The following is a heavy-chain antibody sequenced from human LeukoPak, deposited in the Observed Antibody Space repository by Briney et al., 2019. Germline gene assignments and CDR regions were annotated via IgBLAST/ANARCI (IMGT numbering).Heavy chain of an antibody. Sequence: SETLSLTCTVSGGSISSYYWSWIRQPPGKGLEWIGYIYYSGSTNYNPSLKSRVTISVETSKNQFSLKLSSVTAADTAVYYCARDRGRPYYDLWSGYGGDAFDIWGQGTMVTVSS. D-gene: IGHD3-3*01. J-gene: IGHJ3*02. CDR1: GGSISSYY. V-gene: IGHV4-59*01. CDR2: IYYSGST. CDR3: ARDRGRPYYDLWSGYGGDAFDI.